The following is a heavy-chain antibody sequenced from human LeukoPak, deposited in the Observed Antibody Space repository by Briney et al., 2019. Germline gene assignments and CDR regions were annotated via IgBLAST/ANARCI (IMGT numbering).Heavy chain of an antibody. CDR3: ATAKRSFGELLYFGY. Sequence: ASVKVSCKVSGYTLTELSMHWVRQAPGKGRDGMGGFYPEDGEAIYAQKFQGRVTMTEDTSTDTAYMELSSLRSEDTAVYYCATAKRSFGELLYFGYWGQGTLVTVSS. V-gene: IGHV1-24*01. J-gene: IGHJ4*02. D-gene: IGHD3-10*01. CDR1: GYTLTELS. CDR2: FYPEDGEA.